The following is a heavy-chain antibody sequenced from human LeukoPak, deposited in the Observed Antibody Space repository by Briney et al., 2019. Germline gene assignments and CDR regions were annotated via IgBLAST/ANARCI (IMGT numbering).Heavy chain of an antibody. J-gene: IGHJ4*02. Sequence: PSETLSLTCTVSGYSISNGYYWGGIRRPPGKGLEWIGTTYHSGTSYYNPSLKSRVTISVDTSKNQFSLKLSSVTAADTAVYYCARVRIAAVRFDDGGQGTLVTVAS. CDR3: ARVRIAAVRFDD. CDR1: GYSISNGYY. CDR2: TYHSGTS. V-gene: IGHV4-38-2*02. D-gene: IGHD6-13*01.